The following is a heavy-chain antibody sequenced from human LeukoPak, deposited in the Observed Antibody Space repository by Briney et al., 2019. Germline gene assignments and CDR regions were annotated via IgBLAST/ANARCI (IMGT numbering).Heavy chain of an antibody. D-gene: IGHD5-24*01. CDR1: GYTFTNYY. V-gene: IGHV1-46*01. CDR3: ARGEMATIEDAFDI. J-gene: IGHJ3*02. CDR2: INPNGGNT. Sequence: ASVKVSCKASGYTFTNYYIHWVRQAPGQGLEWVGLINPNGGNTGYAQRFQGRVTVTTDTSTSTVFMELNSLQSEDTAVYYCARGEMATIEDAFDIWGQGTMVTVSS.